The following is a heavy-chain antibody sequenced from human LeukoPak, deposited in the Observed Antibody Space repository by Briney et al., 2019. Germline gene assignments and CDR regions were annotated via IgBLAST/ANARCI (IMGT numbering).Heavy chain of an antibody. CDR2: ISGIGGST. CDR3: AKDIRGGTTGTTWFEY. CDR1: VFTFSSYA. J-gene: IGHJ4*02. Sequence: GGCVRLSCAASVFTFSSYAMRWVRQAPGKGLEGVSAISGIGGSTYYADSVKGRFTISRDNSKNSLYLQMNSLRAEDTALYYCAKDIRGGTTGTTWFEYWGQGTLVTVSS. D-gene: IGHD1-1*01. V-gene: IGHV3-23*01.